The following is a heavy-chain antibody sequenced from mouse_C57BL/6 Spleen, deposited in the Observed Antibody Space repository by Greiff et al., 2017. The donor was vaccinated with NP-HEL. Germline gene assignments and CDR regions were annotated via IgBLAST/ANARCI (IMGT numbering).Heavy chain of an antibody. CDR2: ISYDGSN. V-gene: IGHV3-6*01. CDR1: GYSITSGYY. Sequence: ESGPGLVKPSQSLSLTCSVTGYSITSGYYWNWIRQFPGNKLEWMGYISYDGSNNYNPSLKNRISITRDTSKNQFFLKLNSVTTEETATYYCARAGGHFDYWGQGTTLTVSS. CDR3: ARAGGHFDY. J-gene: IGHJ2*01. D-gene: IGHD3-3*01.